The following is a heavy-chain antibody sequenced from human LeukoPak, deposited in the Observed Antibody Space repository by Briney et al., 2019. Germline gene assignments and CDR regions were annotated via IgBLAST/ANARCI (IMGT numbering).Heavy chain of an antibody. V-gene: IGHV3-33*06. CDR2: IWNDGSNK. J-gene: IGHJ4*02. CDR3: AKPPITMVRGAFDY. Sequence: PGGSLRLSCAASGFTFSSYGMHWVRQAPGKGLEWVAVIWNDGSNKYYADSVKGRFTISRDNSKNTLYLQMNSLRAEDTAVYYCAKPPITMVRGAFDYWGRGTLVTVSS. D-gene: IGHD3-10*01. CDR1: GFTFSSYG.